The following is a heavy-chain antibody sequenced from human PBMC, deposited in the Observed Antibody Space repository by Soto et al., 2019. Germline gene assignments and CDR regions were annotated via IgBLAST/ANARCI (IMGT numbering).Heavy chain of an antibody. V-gene: IGHV4-59*01. CDR3: ARDDTTGLFDF. J-gene: IGHJ4*02. D-gene: IGHD4-17*01. Sequence: SETLSLTCSVSTGSMVTYYCTFIRQSPGKGLEWIGQISHTGRTKYNPSLESRVTISVDTSRKQFSLKLTSVTAADTALYYCARDDTTGLFDFWGQGTLVTVPQ. CDR1: TGSMVTYY. CDR2: ISHTGRT.